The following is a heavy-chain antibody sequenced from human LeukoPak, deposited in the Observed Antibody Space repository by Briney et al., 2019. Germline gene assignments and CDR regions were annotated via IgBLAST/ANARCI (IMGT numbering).Heavy chain of an antibody. D-gene: IGHD2-15*01. J-gene: IGHJ4*02. Sequence: PSETLSLTCAVSGGPISSYFWSWIRQPPGKGLEWIGYVYYGDSTKYNPSLKSRVTISVDKSKNNFSLRLSSVAAADTAVYYCARVKECSGGCYPFEYWGQGTLVTVSS. CDR3: ARVKECSGGCYPFEY. V-gene: IGHV4-59*01. CDR2: VYYGDST. CDR1: GGPISSYF.